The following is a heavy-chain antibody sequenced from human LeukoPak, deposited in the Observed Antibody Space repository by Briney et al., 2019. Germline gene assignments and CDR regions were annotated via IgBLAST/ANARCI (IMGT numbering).Heavy chain of an antibody. J-gene: IGHJ3*02. CDR3: AREVDTAMVGAFDI. V-gene: IGHV1-18*01. D-gene: IGHD5-18*01. CDR2: ISAYNGNT. CDR1: GYTFTSYG. Sequence: ASVKVSCKASGYTFTSYGISWVRQAPGQGLEWMGWISAYNGNTNYAQKLQGRVTMTTDTSTSTAYMELRSLRSDDTAVYYCAREVDTAMVGAFDIWGQGTMVTVSS.